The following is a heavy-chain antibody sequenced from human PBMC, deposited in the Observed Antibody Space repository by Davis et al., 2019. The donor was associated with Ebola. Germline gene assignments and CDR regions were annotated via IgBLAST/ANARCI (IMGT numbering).Heavy chain of an antibody. D-gene: IGHD3-22*01. CDR2: ISGSGAST. CDR3: AKGNYDSSGYWGYWFDP. Sequence: GGSLRLSCVASQFTFIDSAMNWVRQVPGKGPEWVSRISGSGASTYYADSVKGRFTISRDNSENTLFLQMNSLRVEDTAIYYCAKGNYDSSGYWGYWFDPWGQGTLVTVSS. CDR1: QFTFIDSA. J-gene: IGHJ5*02. V-gene: IGHV3-23*01.